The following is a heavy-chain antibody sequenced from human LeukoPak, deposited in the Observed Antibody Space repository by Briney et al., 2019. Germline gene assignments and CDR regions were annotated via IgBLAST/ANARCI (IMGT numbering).Heavy chain of an antibody. V-gene: IGHV3-30*18. J-gene: IGHJ6*03. CDR3: AKPVVPPNYYMDV. Sequence: GGSLRLSCAASGFTFSSYGMHWVRQAPGKGLEWVAVTSYDGSNKYYADSVKGRFTISRDNSKNTLYLQMNSLRAEDTAVYYCAKPVVPPNYYMDVWGKGTTVTVSS. D-gene: IGHD2-2*01. CDR2: TSYDGSNK. CDR1: GFTFSSYG.